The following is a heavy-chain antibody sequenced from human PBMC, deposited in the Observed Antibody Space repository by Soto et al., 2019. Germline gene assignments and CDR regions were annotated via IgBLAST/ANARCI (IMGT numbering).Heavy chain of an antibody. D-gene: IGHD2-15*01. J-gene: IGHJ6*02. V-gene: IGHV1-69*12. CDR1: GGTFSSYA. Sequence: QVQLVQSGAEVKKPGSSVKVSCKASGGTFSSYAISWVRQAPGQGLEWMGGIIPIFGTANYAQKFQGRVTITADEPTSTAYMELRSLRSEDTAVYYCALTNERDHCSGGSCYSGSRNYYYYYGMDVWGQGTTVTVSS. CDR2: IIPIFGTA. CDR3: ALTNERDHCSGGSCYSGSRNYYYYYGMDV.